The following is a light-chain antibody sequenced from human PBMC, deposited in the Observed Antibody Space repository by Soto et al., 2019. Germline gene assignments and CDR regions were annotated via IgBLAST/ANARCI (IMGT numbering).Light chain of an antibody. CDR1: QSVSGSY. CDR2: AAS. Sequence: EIVLTQSPGTLSLSPGERATLSCRASQSVSGSYLAWYRQKPGQAPRLLIYAASRRPTGTPDRFSGSGSGTDFNLTISRLEPEDFAVYYCHQYGSSPWTVGQGTKVEI. V-gene: IGKV3-20*01. J-gene: IGKJ1*01. CDR3: HQYGSSPWT.